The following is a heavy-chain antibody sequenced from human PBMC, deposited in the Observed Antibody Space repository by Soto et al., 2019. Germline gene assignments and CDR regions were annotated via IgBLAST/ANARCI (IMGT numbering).Heavy chain of an antibody. J-gene: IGHJ4*02. V-gene: IGHV3-30*03. CDR2: ISYDGSNK. D-gene: IGHD3-10*01. Sequence: QVQLVESGGGVVQPGRSLRLSCAASGFTFSSYGMHWVRRAPGKGLEWVAVISYDGSNKYYADSVKGRFTISRDNSKNTLYLQMNSLRAEDTAVYYCALWLGEIFDYWGQGTLVTVSS. CDR3: ALWLGEIFDY. CDR1: GFTFSSYG.